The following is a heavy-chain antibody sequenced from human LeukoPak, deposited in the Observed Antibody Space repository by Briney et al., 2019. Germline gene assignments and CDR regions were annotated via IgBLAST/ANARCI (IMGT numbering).Heavy chain of an antibody. V-gene: IGHV4-4*07. CDR2: IYTSGST. CDR3: ARALWFGDQGWFDP. D-gene: IGHD3-10*01. Sequence: SETLSLTCTVPGGSISSYYWSWIRQPAGKGLEWIGRIYTSGSTNYNPSLKSRVTMSVDTPKNQFSLKLSSVTAADTAVYYCARALWFGDQGWFDPWGQGTLVTVSS. CDR1: GGSISSYY. J-gene: IGHJ5*02.